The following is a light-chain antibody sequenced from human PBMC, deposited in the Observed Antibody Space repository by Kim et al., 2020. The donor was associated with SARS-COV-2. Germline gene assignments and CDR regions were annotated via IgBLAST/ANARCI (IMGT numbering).Light chain of an antibody. Sequence: QPVLTQPSSLSASPGASASLTCTLRSGINVGTYRIYWYQQKPGSPPPYLLNYKSDSDKQQGSGVPSRFSGSKDASANAGILLISGLQSEDEADYYCMIWHSNTWVFGGGTQLTVL. CDR2: YKSDSDK. CDR1: SGINVGTYR. CDR3: MIWHSNTWV. V-gene: IGLV5-45*03. J-gene: IGLJ3*02.